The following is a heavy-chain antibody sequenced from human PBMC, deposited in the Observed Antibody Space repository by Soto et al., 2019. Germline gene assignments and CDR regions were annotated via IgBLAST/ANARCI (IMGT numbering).Heavy chain of an antibody. CDR3: AHSPIVVVIYPFDY. CDR2: ISGSGGST. CDR1: GFTFSSYA. Sequence: GGSLSLSCAASGFTFSSYAMSWVRQAPGKGLEWVSAISGSGGSTYYADSVKGRFTISKDNSKNTLYLQMNSLRAEDTAVYYCAHSPIVVVIYPFDYWGQGTLVTVSS. J-gene: IGHJ4*02. V-gene: IGHV3-23*01. D-gene: IGHD3-22*01.